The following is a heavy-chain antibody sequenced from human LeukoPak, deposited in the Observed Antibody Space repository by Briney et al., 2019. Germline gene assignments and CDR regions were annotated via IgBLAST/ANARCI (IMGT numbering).Heavy chain of an antibody. V-gene: IGHV3-11*06. CDR1: GFTFSDYY. D-gene: IGHD5-24*01. J-gene: IGHJ4*02. CDR2: ISSGGGYT. CDR3: ARDRRDGGYNPGDPRGFAN. Sequence: GGSLRLSCAASGFTFSDYYMSWIRQAPGKGLEWVSRISSGGGYTGYADSLKGRFTISRDNAKSSLHLQMNSLRAEDTAVYYCARDRRDGGYNPGDPRGFANWGQGTLVTVSS.